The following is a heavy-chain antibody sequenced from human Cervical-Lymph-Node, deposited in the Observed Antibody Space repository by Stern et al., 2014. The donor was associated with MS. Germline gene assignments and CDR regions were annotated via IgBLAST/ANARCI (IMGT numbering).Heavy chain of an antibody. V-gene: IGHV4-30-4*01. CDR1: GGSISSGDYY. CDR2: IHHSGSA. Sequence: VQLVQSGPGLVKSSQTLSLTCSVSGGSISSGDYYWSWIRQAPGRGLEWTGYIHHSGSAYYHPSLKSRVTISADTSQNPFSLTLGSVTAADTAVYYCARTYYDRRGYRGMDVWGQGTTVTVSS. D-gene: IGHD3-22*01. J-gene: IGHJ6*02. CDR3: ARTYYDRRGYRGMDV.